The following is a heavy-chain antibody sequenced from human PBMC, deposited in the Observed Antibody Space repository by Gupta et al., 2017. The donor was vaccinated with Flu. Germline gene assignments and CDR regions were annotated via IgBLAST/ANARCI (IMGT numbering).Heavy chain of an antibody. V-gene: IGHV4-34*01. CDR1: NASLSGSD. Sequence: QVQLQQWGAGLLKPSGTLSLTCAVYNASLSGSDWSWIRQPPGKGPGWSGEIDQRGGTNYNPSLKSRVTMSVDTSKNQFSLNLYSVTAADTAIYYCTRLGGFTVGYNWFDPWGQGTLVTVSS. CDR3: TRLGGFTVGYNWFDP. CDR2: IDQRGGT. D-gene: IGHD4-11*01. J-gene: IGHJ5*02.